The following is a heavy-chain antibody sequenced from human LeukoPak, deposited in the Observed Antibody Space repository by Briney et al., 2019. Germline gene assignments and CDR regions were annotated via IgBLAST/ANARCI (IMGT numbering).Heavy chain of an antibody. CDR1: GFTFSSYA. J-gene: IGHJ4*02. CDR2: ISGSGGST. CDR3: ATHYYDSSGYYPFDY. V-gene: IGHV3-23*01. D-gene: IGHD3-22*01. Sequence: PGGSLRLSCAASGFTFSSYAMSWVRQAPGKGLEWVSAISGSGGSTYYADSVKGRFTISRDNSKKTLYLQMNSLRAEDTAVYYCATHYYDSSGYYPFDYWGQGTLVTVSS.